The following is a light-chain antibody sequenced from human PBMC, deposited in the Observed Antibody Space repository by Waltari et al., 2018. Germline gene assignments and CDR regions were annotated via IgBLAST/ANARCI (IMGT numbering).Light chain of an antibody. V-gene: IGKV3-20*01. Sequence: EVVLTQSPDTLSLSPGERATLFCRASQSIGRYLVWYQQRPGQAPRLLIYGASIRAAGIPDRFSGSGSGTDFTLSISRLEPEDFAVYYCQNHERLPATFGQGTRVEIK. CDR1: QSIGRY. J-gene: IGKJ1*01. CDR2: GAS. CDR3: QNHERLPAT.